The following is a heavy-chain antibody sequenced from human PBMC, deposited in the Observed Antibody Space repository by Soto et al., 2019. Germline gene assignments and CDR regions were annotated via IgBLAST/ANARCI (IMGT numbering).Heavy chain of an antibody. CDR2: IKQDGSQK. D-gene: IGHD2-15*01. J-gene: IGHJ5*02. V-gene: IGHV3-7*03. CDR1: GFTFNTYW. CDR3: ARPYCSGGSCYNWFDP. Sequence: EVQLVESGGGLVKPGGSLRLSCAASGFTFNTYWMSWVRQAPGKGLEWVANIKQDGSQKYYVDSVKGRFTIYRDNAKNSLYLQMNSLRAEDTAIYYCARPYCSGGSCYNWFDPWGQGTLVTVSS.